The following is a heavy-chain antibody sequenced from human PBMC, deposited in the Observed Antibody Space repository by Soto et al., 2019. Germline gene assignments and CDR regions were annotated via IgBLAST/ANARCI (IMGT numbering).Heavy chain of an antibody. Sequence: RLSCAASGFTFSILAMGWVRQAPGKGLEWVSVIDYTGGTTYYTDSVKGRFIISRDNSKKILYLQMNSLRTEDTAIYYCAKDATRTSGWYYLDYWGRGALVTVSS. V-gene: IGHV3-23*01. CDR1: GFTFSILA. CDR2: IDYTGGTT. D-gene: IGHD6-19*01. CDR3: AKDATRTSGWYYLDY. J-gene: IGHJ4*02.